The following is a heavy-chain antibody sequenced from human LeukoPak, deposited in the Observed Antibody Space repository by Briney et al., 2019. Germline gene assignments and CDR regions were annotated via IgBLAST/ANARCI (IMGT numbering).Heavy chain of an antibody. CDR2: LSLNSGSI. CDR3: AKVSSSSALGYFDY. V-gene: IGHV3-9*03. D-gene: IGHD6-6*01. CDR1: RFTFYDYA. Sequence: PGRSLRLSCAASRFTFYDYAMHWVRPAPGKGLEWGSGLSLNSGSIAYADPVKGRFTISTANAKISLYLQMNTVGDEDMALYYCAKVSSSSALGYFDYWGQGTLVTASS. J-gene: IGHJ4*02.